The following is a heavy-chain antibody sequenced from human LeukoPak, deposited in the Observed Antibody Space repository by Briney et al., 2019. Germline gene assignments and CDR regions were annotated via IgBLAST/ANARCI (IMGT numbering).Heavy chain of an antibody. Sequence: GGSLRLSCTASGFIFGDYAMSWVRQAPGKGLEWVGFIRSKAYGGTTEYAASVKGRFTTSRDDSKSIAYLQMNSLKTEDTAVYYCTRDDVDTAMYFDYWGQGTLVTVSS. V-gene: IGHV3-49*04. CDR3: TRDDVDTAMYFDY. J-gene: IGHJ4*02. CDR1: GFIFGDYA. D-gene: IGHD5-18*01. CDR2: IRSKAYGGTT.